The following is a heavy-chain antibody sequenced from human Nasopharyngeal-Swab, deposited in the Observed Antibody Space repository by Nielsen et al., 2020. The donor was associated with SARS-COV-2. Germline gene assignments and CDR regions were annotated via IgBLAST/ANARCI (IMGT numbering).Heavy chain of an antibody. CDR1: GFTFDDYA. Sequence: SLKISCAASGFTFDDYAMHWVRQAPGKGLEWVSGISWNSGSIGYADSVKGRFTISRDNAKNSLYLQMNSLRAEDTALYYCAKDTSRIAAAGTAFDYWGQGTLVTVSS. D-gene: IGHD6-13*01. J-gene: IGHJ4*02. CDR2: ISWNSGSI. CDR3: AKDTSRIAAAGTAFDY. V-gene: IGHV3-9*01.